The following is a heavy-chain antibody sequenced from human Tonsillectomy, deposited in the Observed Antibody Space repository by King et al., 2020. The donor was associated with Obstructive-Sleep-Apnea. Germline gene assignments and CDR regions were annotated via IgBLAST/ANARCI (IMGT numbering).Heavy chain of an antibody. D-gene: IGHD3-16*01. Sequence: LQLQESGPGLVKPSETLSLTCTVSGVSIRSSSYYWGWIRQPPGKGLEWIGSISYSCNTYYNPSLKSRVTISVDTSKNQFSLKLSSVTAADTAVYYCARGWGSFDYWGQGTLVTVSS. V-gene: IGHV4-39*07. J-gene: IGHJ4*02. CDR3: ARGWGSFDY. CDR2: ISYSCNT. CDR1: GVSIRSSSYY.